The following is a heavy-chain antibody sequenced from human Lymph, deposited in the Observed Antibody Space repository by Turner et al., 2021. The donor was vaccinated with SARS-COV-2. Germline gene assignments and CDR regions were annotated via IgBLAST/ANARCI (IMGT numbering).Heavy chain of an antibody. CDR3: ARLVRRAEYYFDY. V-gene: IGHV4-39*01. J-gene: IGHJ4*02. Sequence: QLQLQESGPGLVKPSETLSLTCTVSGGSISSSSYYWVWIRQPPGKGLEWIGNIYYSGSTYYNPSLKGRVTISVDTSKNQFSLKLSSVTAADTAVYYCARLVRRAEYYFDYWGQGTLVTVSS. D-gene: IGHD3-10*01. CDR2: IYYSGST. CDR1: GGSISSSSYY.